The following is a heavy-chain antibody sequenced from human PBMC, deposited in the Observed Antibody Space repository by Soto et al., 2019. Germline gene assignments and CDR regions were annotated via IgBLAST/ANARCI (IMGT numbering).Heavy chain of an antibody. CDR1: GFSISTSGVG. CDR3: AHSRCGGDCLQSYSSHYYYGMDV. D-gene: IGHD2-21*02. Sequence: QITLKESGPTLVRPTQTLTLTCTFSGFSISTSGVGVGWIRQPPGKALEWLALIYWDDDKRYSPSLKSRLTITKDTSKNQVVLTMTNMDPVDTATYYCAHSRCGGDCLQSYSSHYYYGMDVWGQGTTVTVSS. V-gene: IGHV2-5*02. J-gene: IGHJ6*02. CDR2: IYWDDDK.